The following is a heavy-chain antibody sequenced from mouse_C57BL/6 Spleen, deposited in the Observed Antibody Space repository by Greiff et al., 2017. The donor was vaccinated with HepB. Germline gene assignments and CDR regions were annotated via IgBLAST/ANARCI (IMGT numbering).Heavy chain of an antibody. D-gene: IGHD2-4*01. CDR3: ARYSDYDLWYFDV. J-gene: IGHJ1*03. CDR1: GYSITSDY. Sequence: VQLQQSGPGLANPSQTLSLTCSVTGYSITSDYWNWIRKFPGNKLEYMGYISYSGSTYYNPSLKSRISITRDTSKNQYYLQLNSVTTEDTATYYCARYSDYDLWYFDVWGTGTTVTVSS. V-gene: IGHV3-8*01. CDR2: ISYSGST.